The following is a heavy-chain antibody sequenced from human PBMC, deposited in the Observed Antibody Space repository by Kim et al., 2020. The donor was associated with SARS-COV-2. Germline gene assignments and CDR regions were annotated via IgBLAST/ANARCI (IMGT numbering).Heavy chain of an antibody. J-gene: IGHJ3*02. CDR2: SET. V-gene: IGHV3-74*01. D-gene: IGHD3-10*01. Sequence: SETNNADFVKGRFNISRDDAKNTVFLQMNSLRVEDSAVYYCAKEDFGAFQNWGQGTTVTVSS. CDR3: AKEDFGAFQN.